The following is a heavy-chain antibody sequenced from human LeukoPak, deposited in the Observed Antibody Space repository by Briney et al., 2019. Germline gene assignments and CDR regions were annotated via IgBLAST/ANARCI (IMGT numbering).Heavy chain of an antibody. V-gene: IGHV1-18*01. CDR3: ARVARTAVGIRYYFDE. D-gene: IGHD1-14*01. J-gene: IGHJ4*02. CDR1: GYNFINYG. CDR2: ISTYNGNS. Sequence: GASVKVSCKASGYNFINYGISWVRQAPGQGLDWMGWISTYNGNSIYAQKFQGRVTTTTDTSTSTGYMDLRSLTSDDTAVYYCARVARTAVGIRYYFDEWGQGTLVSVSS.